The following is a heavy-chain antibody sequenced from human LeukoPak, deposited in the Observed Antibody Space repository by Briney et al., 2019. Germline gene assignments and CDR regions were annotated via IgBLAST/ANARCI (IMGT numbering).Heavy chain of an antibody. CDR2: IYPGDSDI. V-gene: IGHV5-51*03. J-gene: IGHJ3*02. D-gene: IGHD3-22*01. CDR3: ARPYSSGYYTQYDAFDI. CDR1: GYSFTSYW. Sequence: PGESLKISCKGSGYSFTSYWIGWVRQMPGKGLEWMGIIYPGDSDIRYSPSFQGQVTISADKSISTAYLQWSSLKASDTAMYYCARPYSSGYYTQYDAFDIWGQGTMVTVSS.